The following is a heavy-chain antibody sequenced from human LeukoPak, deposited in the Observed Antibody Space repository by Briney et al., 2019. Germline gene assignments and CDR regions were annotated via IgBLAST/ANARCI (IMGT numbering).Heavy chain of an antibody. D-gene: IGHD6-19*01. V-gene: IGHV3-23*01. CDR2: ISGSGGST. CDR3: ASHSSGWYEEYFQH. Sequence: GGSLRLSCAASGFNFSSYAMSWVRQAPGKGLEWVSAISGSGGSTYYADSVKGRFTISRDNSKNTLYLQMNSLRAEDTAVYYCASHSSGWYEEYFQHWGQGTLVTVSS. J-gene: IGHJ1*01. CDR1: GFNFSSYA.